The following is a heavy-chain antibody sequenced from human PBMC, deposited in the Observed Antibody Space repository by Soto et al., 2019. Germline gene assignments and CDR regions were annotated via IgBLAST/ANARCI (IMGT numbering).Heavy chain of an antibody. V-gene: IGHV3-53*02. CDR3: ARVPGRL. Sequence: QLVETGGGLIQPGTSLTLSCAASGFSVSRNYMTWVRQAPGKGLEWVSFVYSGGATFYADSVKGRFILSRDYSXXTXYLQMNTLRAEDTAVYYCARVPGRLWGRGTLVTVAS. J-gene: IGHJ4*02. CDR2: VYSGGAT. D-gene: IGHD3-10*01. CDR1: GFSVSRNY.